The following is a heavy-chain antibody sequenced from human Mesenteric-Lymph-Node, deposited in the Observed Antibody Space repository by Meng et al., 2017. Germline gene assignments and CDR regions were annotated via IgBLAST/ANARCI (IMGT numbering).Heavy chain of an antibody. CDR2: IYYSGST. CDR1: GGSIIKADYS. Sequence: QLQRWGPGLLKPSQTLSLICTVSGGSIIKADYSWSWIRQPPGKGLEWIGYIYYSGSTYYNPSLKSRVTMSVDTSKNQFSLKLISVTDADTVVYYCARVGACSGGSCYFRLFDYWGQGMLVTVSS. V-gene: IGHV4-30-4*01. CDR3: ARVGACSGGSCYFRLFDY. D-gene: IGHD2-15*01. J-gene: IGHJ4*02.